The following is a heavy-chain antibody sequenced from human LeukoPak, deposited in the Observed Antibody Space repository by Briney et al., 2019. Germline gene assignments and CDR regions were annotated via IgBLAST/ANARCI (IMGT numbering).Heavy chain of an antibody. J-gene: IGHJ3*02. CDR2: IGYTGDST. D-gene: IGHD4-23*01. CDR1: GFTCSSYA. Sequence: SGGSLRLSCAASGFTCSSYAKSWVRQAPGKGLEWVSGIGYTGDSTFYADSVKGRFTVSRDSSKNTLFLHMNSLRAEDTALYYCTKSPTVDAAFDIWGQGTMVTVSS. CDR3: TKSPTVDAAFDI. V-gene: IGHV3-23*01.